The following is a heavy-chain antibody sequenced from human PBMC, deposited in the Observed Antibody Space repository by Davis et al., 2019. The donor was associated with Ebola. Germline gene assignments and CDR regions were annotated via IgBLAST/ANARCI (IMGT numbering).Heavy chain of an antibody. CDR1: GGSISSYY. CDR2: IYYSGST. D-gene: IGHD2-2*01. V-gene: IGHV4-59*01. CDR3: ASGAYCSSTSCYGYYYYGMDV. Sequence: SETLSLTCTVSGGSISSYYWSWIRQPPGKGLEWIGYIYYSGSTNYNPSLKSRVTIPVDTSKNQFSLKLSSVTAADTAVYYCASGAYCSSTSCYGYYYYGMDVWGQGTTVTVSS. J-gene: IGHJ6*02.